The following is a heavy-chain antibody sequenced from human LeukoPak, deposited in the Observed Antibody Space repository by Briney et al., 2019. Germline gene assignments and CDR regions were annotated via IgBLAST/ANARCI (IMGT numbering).Heavy chain of an antibody. CDR1: GFTFSSYG. D-gene: IGHD1/OR15-1a*01. V-gene: IGHV3-30*02. CDR3: AKMHGPTEQYFDY. CDR2: IRYDGSNK. Sequence: PGGSLRLSCAASGFTFSSYGMHWVRQAPGKGLEWVAFIRYDGSNKYYADSVKGRFTISRDKSKNTLYLQMNSLRAEDTAVYYCAKMHGPTEQYFDYWGQGTLVTVSS. J-gene: IGHJ4*02.